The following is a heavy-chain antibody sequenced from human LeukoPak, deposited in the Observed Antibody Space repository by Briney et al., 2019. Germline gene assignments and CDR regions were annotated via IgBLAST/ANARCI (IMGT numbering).Heavy chain of an antibody. J-gene: IGHJ4*02. CDR1: GYTFTGYY. CDR3: ARARYSSGWYFDY. CDR2: INPNSGGT. D-gene: IGHD6-19*01. V-gene: IGHV1-2*02. Sequence: GASVKVSCKASGYTFTGYYMHWVRQAPGQGLEWMGWINPNSGGTNYAQKFQGRVTMTRDTSISTAYMELSRLRSDDTAVYYCARARYSSGWYFDYWGQGTLVTVSP.